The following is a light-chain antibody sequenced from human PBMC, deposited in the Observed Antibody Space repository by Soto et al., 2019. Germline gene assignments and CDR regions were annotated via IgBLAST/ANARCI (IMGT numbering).Light chain of an antibody. V-gene: IGKV3-11*01. CDR3: QQRSNGPSYT. J-gene: IGKJ2*01. CDR2: EAS. Sequence: EIVLTQSPATLSLSPGERATLSCRASQSVSSYLAWYQQKPGQAPRLLIYEASNRATGIPARFSGSGSGTDFTLTISSLEPEDFAAYYCQQRSNGPSYTFGQGTKLEIK. CDR1: QSVSSY.